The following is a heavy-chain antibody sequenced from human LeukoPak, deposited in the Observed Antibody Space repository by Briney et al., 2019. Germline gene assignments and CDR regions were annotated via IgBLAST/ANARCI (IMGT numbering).Heavy chain of an antibody. CDR2: ISWNSGSI. V-gene: IGHV3-9*01. CDR1: GFTFDDYA. CDR3: AKVRNKWEPLGVDAFDI. J-gene: IGHJ3*02. D-gene: IGHD1-26*01. Sequence: TGGSLRLSCAASGFTFDDYAMRWVRQDPGKGLGCVSGISWNSGSIGYADSVKGRFTISRDNAKNSLYLQMNSLRAEDTALYYCAKVRNKWEPLGVDAFDIWGQGTMVTVSS.